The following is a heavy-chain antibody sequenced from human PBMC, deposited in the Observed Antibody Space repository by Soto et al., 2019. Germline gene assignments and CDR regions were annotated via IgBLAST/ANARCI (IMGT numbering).Heavy chain of an antibody. D-gene: IGHD3-22*01. Sequence: EVQLLESGGGLVQPGGSLRLSCAASGFTFSANAMSWARQVPGQGLEWVSGISGSGGSTYYADSVKGRFTISRVNSKNTLFLHLNSMRAEDTAVYYCSKLTRYYDSSGSGYWGQGTLVTVSS. J-gene: IGHJ4*02. V-gene: IGHV3-23*01. CDR2: ISGSGGST. CDR3: SKLTRYYDSSGSGY. CDR1: GFTFSANA.